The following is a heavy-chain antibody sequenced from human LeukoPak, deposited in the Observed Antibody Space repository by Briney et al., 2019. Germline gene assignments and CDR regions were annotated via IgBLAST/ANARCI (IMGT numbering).Heavy chain of an antibody. D-gene: IGHD6-19*01. Sequence: GGSLRLSCAASGFTFSNYAVSWVRQAPGKGLEWVSAISGSGYNTYYAVSVGGRFTISRDNTKNTLSLQKNSLRAEDTAVYYCARENFAVAHGLHFDYWGQGALVTVSS. V-gene: IGHV3-23*01. J-gene: IGHJ4*02. CDR2: ISGSGYNT. CDR3: ARENFAVAHGLHFDY. CDR1: GFTFSNYA.